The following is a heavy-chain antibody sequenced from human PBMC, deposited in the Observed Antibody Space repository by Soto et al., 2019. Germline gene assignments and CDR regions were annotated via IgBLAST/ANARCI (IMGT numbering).Heavy chain of an antibody. Sequence: GGSLRLSCAASGFTFSSYWMHWVRQAPGKGLVWVSRINSDGSSTSYADSVKGRFTISRDNAKNTLYLQMNSLRAEDTAVYYCARNSNYCSGGSCYSGVPYYYYMDVWGKGTTVTVSS. J-gene: IGHJ6*03. CDR1: GFTFSSYW. V-gene: IGHV3-74*01. D-gene: IGHD2-15*01. CDR3: ARNSNYCSGGSCYSGVPYYYYMDV. CDR2: INSDGSST.